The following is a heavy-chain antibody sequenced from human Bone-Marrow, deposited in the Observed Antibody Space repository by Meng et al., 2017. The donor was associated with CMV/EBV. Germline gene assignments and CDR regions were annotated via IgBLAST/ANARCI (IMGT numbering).Heavy chain of an antibody. J-gene: IGHJ6*02. CDR2: MYNSGSN. D-gene: IGHD2-2*01. V-gene: IGHV4-59*01. Sequence: ESLKISCTASGFTFGDYAMSWVRQPPGKGLEWIGYMYNSGSNNYNPSLKSRVTTSVDTSKNQFSLKLSSVTAADTAVYYCARVRGYCSTTSCHSFMDVWGQGTTVTVSS. CDR1: GFTFGDYA. CDR3: ARVRGYCSTTSCHSFMDV.